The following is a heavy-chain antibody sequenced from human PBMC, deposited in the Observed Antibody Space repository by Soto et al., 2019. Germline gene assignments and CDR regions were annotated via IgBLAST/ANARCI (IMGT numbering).Heavy chain of an antibody. Sequence: SETLSLTCTVSGGSISSGDYYWSWIRQPPGKGLEWIGYIYYSGSTYYNPSLKSRVTIPVDTSKNQFSLKLSSVTAADTAVYYCAREALTTGSDYYYYGMDVWGQGTTVTVSS. CDR2: IYYSGST. J-gene: IGHJ6*02. V-gene: IGHV4-30-4*01. CDR1: GGSISSGDYY. CDR3: AREALTTGSDYYYYGMDV. D-gene: IGHD3-10*01.